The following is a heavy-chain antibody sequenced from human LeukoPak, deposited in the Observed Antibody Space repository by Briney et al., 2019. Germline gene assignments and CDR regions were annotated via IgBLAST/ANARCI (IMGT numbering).Heavy chain of an antibody. CDR2: MNPNSGNT. Sequence: ASVNVSCKASGYTFTSYDINWVRQATGQGLERRGWMNPNSGNTGYAQKFQGRVTITRNTSISTAYMELSSLRSEDTAVYYCARGRATGTTKDFNFWGQGTLVTVSS. V-gene: IGHV1-8*03. CDR3: ARGRATGTTKDFNF. CDR1: GYTFTSYD. D-gene: IGHD1-7*01. J-gene: IGHJ4*02.